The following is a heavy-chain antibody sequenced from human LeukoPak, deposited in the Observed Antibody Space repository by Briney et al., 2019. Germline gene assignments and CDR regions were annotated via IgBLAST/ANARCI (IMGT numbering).Heavy chain of an antibody. J-gene: IGHJ4*02. CDR2: IWYDGNNK. D-gene: IGHD3-10*01. CDR1: EFTFSSYG. V-gene: IGHV3-30*02. CDR3: AKDPLQYGSGSYYFGD. Sequence: GGSLRLSCAASEFTFSSYGMHWVRQVPGKGLEWVAFIWYDGNNKYYADSVKGRFTISRDSSKNTLYLQMNSLRAEDTAVYYCAKDPLQYGSGSYYFGDWGQGTLVTVSS.